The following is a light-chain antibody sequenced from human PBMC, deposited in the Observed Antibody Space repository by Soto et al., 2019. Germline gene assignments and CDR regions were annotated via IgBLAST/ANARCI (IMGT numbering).Light chain of an antibody. CDR2: EVS. V-gene: IGLV2-14*01. J-gene: IGLJ1*01. Sequence: QSALTQPASVSGSPGQSITISCTGTSSDVGGYNYVSWYQQHPGKAPKLMIYEVSNRPSGVSNRFSGSKSGNTASLTISGLPAEDEADYYCSSYRSSSTLDVFGTGTKLTVL. CDR1: SSDVGGYNY. CDR3: SSYRSSSTLDV.